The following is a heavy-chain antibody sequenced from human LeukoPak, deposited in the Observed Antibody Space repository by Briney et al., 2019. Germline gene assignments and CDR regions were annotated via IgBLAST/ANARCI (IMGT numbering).Heavy chain of an antibody. V-gene: IGHV4-38-2*01. J-gene: IGHJ4*02. CDR2: IYHSGST. CDR3: ARFGDYGGGH. D-gene: IGHD4-17*01. CDR1: GYSISSGYY. Sequence: SETLSLTCAVSGYSISSGYYWGWIRQPPGKRVEWIGSIYHSGSTYYNPSLKSRVTISVDTSKNQFSLKLSSVTAADTAVYYCARFGDYGGGHWGQGTLVTVSS.